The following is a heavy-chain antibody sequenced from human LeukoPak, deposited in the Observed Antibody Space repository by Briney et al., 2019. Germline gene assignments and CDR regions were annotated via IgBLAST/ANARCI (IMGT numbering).Heavy chain of an antibody. D-gene: IGHD5-24*01. CDR3: ARGGRWLQFNY. CDR2: ISYSGST. Sequence: SETLSLTCSVSGGSIGSYYWNWIRQPPGKGLEWIGYISYSGSTNYNPSLKSRVTISVDTSKNQFSLKLSSVTAADTAVYYCARGGRWLQFNYWGQGTLVTVSS. J-gene: IGHJ4*02. CDR1: GGSIGSYY. V-gene: IGHV4-59*01.